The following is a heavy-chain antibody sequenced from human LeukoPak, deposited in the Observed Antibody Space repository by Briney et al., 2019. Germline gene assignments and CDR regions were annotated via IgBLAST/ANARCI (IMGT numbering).Heavy chain of an antibody. D-gene: IGHD3-10*01. V-gene: IGHV3-23*01. CDR3: VKDTGLVRGVPDY. CDR2: ISGSGGST. CDR1: GFTFSNYA. J-gene: IGHJ4*02. Sequence: GGSLRLSCAASGFTFSNYAMTWVRQAPGKGLEWVSVISGSGGSTYYADSVKGRFTISRDNSKNTLYLQMNSLRAEDTAFYYCVKDTGLVRGVPDYWGQGTLVTVSS.